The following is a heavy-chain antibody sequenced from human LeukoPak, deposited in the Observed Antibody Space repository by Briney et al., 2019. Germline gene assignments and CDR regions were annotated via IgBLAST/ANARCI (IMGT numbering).Heavy chain of an antibody. D-gene: IGHD5-24*01. CDR2: IYYSGST. CDR1: GGSISSSSYY. CDR3: ARLVRDGYIQGYFDY. Sequence: PSETLSLTCTVSGGSISSSSYYWGWIRQPPGKGLEWIGSIYYSGSTNYNPSLKSRVTISVDTSKNQFSLKLSSVTAADTAVYYCARLVRDGYIQGYFDYWGQGTLVTVSS. J-gene: IGHJ4*02. V-gene: IGHV4-39*01.